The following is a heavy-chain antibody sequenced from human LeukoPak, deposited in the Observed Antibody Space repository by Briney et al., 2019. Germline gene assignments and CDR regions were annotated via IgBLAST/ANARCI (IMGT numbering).Heavy chain of an antibody. CDR3: ARSGFSNTFPLDY. CDR1: GYTFTSYA. Sequence: ASVKVSCKASGYTFTSYAMHWVRQAPGQSLEWMGWINPNSGGTNYAQKFQGRVTMTRDTSISTAYMELSSLRSEDTAVYYCARSGFSNTFPLDYWGQGTLVTVSS. CDR2: INPNSGGT. D-gene: IGHD2/OR15-2a*01. J-gene: IGHJ4*02. V-gene: IGHV1-2*02.